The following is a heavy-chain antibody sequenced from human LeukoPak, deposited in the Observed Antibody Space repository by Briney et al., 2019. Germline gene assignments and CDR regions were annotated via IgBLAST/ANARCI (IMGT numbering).Heavy chain of an antibody. CDR2: ISGSAGTT. D-gene: IGHD3-10*01. J-gene: IGHJ4*02. CDR3: AKNYYGSGSSSLDY. Sequence: GGSLRLSCAASGFTFSSYAMGWVRQAPGKGLEWVSAISGSAGTTYYADSVKGRFTISRDNSKNTLFLQMNSLRAEDTAAYYCAKNYYGSGSSSLDYWGQETLVTVSS. V-gene: IGHV3-23*01. CDR1: GFTFSSYA.